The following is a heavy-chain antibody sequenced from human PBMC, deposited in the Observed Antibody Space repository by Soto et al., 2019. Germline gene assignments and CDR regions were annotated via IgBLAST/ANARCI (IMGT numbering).Heavy chain of an antibody. J-gene: IGHJ3*02. CDR3: ARAGGTYYYDSSGYFDAFDI. V-gene: IGHV4-59*01. D-gene: IGHD3-22*01. CDR2: IYYSGST. Sequence: SETLSLTCTVSGGSISSYYWSWIRQPPGKGLEWIGYIYYSGSTNYNPSLKSRVTISVDTSKNQFSLKLSSVTAADTAVYYCARAGGTYYYDSSGYFDAFDIWGQGTMVTVSS. CDR1: GGSISSYY.